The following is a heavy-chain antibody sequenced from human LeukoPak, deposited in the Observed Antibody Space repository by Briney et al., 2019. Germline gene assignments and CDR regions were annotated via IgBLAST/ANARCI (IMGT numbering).Heavy chain of an antibody. Sequence: PSETLSLTCAVHGGSFSGYYWSWIRQPPGKGLEWIGEINHSGSTNYNPSLKSRVTISVDTSKNQFSLKLSSVTAADTAVYYCARGWAYYGSGRPFDYWGQGTLVTVSS. CDR3: ARGWAYYGSGRPFDY. V-gene: IGHV4-34*01. J-gene: IGHJ4*02. CDR2: INHSGST. D-gene: IGHD3-10*01. CDR1: GGSFSGYY.